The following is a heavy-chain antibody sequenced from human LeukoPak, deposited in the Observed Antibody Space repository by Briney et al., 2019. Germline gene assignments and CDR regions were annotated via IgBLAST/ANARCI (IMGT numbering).Heavy chain of an antibody. Sequence: PSETLSLTCTVSGGSISSYFWSWIRQPPGKGLEWIGYIYSSGSTNYNPSLKSRDTISVGTSKNQFSLKLSSVTAADTAVYYCAIGLGPFDYWGQGTLVTVSS. D-gene: IGHD3/OR15-3a*01. J-gene: IGHJ4*02. CDR1: GGSISSYF. V-gene: IGHV4-59*08. CDR3: AIGLGPFDY. CDR2: IYSSGST.